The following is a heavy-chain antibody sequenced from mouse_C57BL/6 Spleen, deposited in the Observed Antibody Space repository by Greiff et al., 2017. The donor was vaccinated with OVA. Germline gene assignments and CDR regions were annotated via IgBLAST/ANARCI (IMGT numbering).Heavy chain of an antibody. J-gene: IGHJ4*01. CDR1: GFTFTDYG. CDR3: ARQPYPYAMDY. CDR2: ISSGSGTI. D-gene: IGHD2-10*01. Sequence: EVQLLQSGAGLVKPGGSLKLSCAASGFTFTDYGMHWVRQAPEQGLEWVAYISSGSGTIYYADTVKGRSTISRDNAKNTLFLQMTSLRSEDTAIYYCARQPYPYAMDYWGQGTSVTVSS. V-gene: IGHV5-17*01.